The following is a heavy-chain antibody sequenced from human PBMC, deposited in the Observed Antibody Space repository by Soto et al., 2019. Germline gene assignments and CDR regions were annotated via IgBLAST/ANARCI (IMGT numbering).Heavy chain of an antibody. Sequence: KPSETLSLTCTVFGGSIDDYYWSWIRQSPGKGLEWIGHISDRGTTDYNPSLKSRVTISVDTSKNQFSLKLSSVTAADTAVYYCARGSVVAGTDYFDYWGQGTLVTVSS. CDR2: ISDRGTT. D-gene: IGHD6-19*01. J-gene: IGHJ4*02. CDR1: GGSIDDYY. V-gene: IGHV4-59*01. CDR3: ARGSVVAGTDYFDY.